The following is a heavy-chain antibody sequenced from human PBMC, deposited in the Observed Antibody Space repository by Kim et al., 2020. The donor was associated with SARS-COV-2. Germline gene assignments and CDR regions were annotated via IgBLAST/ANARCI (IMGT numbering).Heavy chain of an antibody. CDR2: IYYSGST. D-gene: IGHD3-10*01. Sequence: SETLSLTCTVSGGSISSGGYYWSWIRQHPGKGLEWIGYIYYSGSTYYNPSLKSRVTISVDTSKNQFSLKLSSVTAADTAVYYCARENRRFGELFFDYWGQGTLVTVSS. CDR1: GGSISSGGYY. J-gene: IGHJ4*02. CDR3: ARENRRFGELFFDY. V-gene: IGHV4-31*03.